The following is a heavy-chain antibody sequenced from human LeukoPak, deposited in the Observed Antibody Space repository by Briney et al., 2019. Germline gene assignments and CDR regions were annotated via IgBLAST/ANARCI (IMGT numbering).Heavy chain of an antibody. CDR2: IYYSGST. D-gene: IGHD1-26*01. CDR3: ASGGSGSYYLLDGAFDI. Sequence: SETLSLTCTVSGGSISSYYWSWIRQPPGKGLEWIGYIYYSGSTYYNPSLKSRVTISVDTSKNQFSLKLSSVTAADTAVYYCASGGSGSYYLLDGAFDIWGQGTMVTVSS. CDR1: GGSISSYY. V-gene: IGHV4-59*01. J-gene: IGHJ3*02.